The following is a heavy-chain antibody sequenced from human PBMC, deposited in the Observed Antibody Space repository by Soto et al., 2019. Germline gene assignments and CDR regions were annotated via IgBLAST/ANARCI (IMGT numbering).Heavy chain of an antibody. CDR1: GLGLTGDY. CDR3: AKDDAGHPDF. CDR2: INPNSGVA. J-gene: IGHJ4*02. Sequence: AASVKGDCKAAGLGLTGDYMHCLRQAPGQGLEWIGWINPNSGVANYAQKFHDWVTITRDTSITTAYMELSGLKSDDTAVYFCAKDDAGHPDFWGQGTLVTVSS. D-gene: IGHD6-13*01. V-gene: IGHV1-2*04.